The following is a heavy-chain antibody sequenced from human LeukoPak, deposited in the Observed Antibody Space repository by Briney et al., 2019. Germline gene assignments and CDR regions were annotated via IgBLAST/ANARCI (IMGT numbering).Heavy chain of an antibody. J-gene: IGHJ6*03. CDR3: ARELGDSSGYYLNYYYYYMDV. CDR1: GGSISSSSYY. D-gene: IGHD3-22*01. V-gene: IGHV4-61*02. CDR2: IYTSGST. Sequence: SETLSLTCTVSGGSISSSSYYWGWIRQPAGKGLEWIGRIYTSGSTNYNPSLKSRVTMSVDTSKNRFSLKLSSVTAADTAVYYCARELGDSSGYYLNYYYYYMDVWGKGTTVTISS.